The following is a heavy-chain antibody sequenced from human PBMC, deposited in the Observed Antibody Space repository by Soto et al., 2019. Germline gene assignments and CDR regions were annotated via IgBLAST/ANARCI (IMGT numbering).Heavy chain of an antibody. CDR2: NSANNGDT. Sequence: QVQLVQSGAEVKKPGASVKVSCEASGYSFSSYGINWVRQAPGQGLEWMGWNSANNGDTNYAQKLQGSVTMTTDTSTSTAYMELRSLRSDDTAVYYCAGDRGSYALDYWGQGTLVTVSS. J-gene: IGHJ4*02. CDR3: AGDRGSYALDY. V-gene: IGHV1-18*01. CDR1: GYSFSSYG. D-gene: IGHD1-26*01.